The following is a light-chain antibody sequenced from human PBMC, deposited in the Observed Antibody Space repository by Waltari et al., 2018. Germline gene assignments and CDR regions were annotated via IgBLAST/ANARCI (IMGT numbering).Light chain of an antibody. V-gene: IGLV1-40*01. Sequence: QSVLTQPPSVSGAPGPRVTISCPGSSSNIGAGYDVHWYQQFPGTAPKLLIYGNNDRPSGVPDRFSGSKSDTSASLAISGLQADDEAEYHCQSYDNGLRGRVFGGGTKVTVL. J-gene: IGLJ3*02. CDR3: QSYDNGLRGRV. CDR1: SSNIGAGYD. CDR2: GNN.